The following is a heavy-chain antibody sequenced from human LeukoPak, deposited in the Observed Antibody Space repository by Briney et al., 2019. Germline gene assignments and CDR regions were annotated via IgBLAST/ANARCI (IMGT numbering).Heavy chain of an antibody. CDR1: GFTFSSYE. CDR2: ISTSGDII. D-gene: IGHD3-22*01. CDR3: ARGYGSSGYYPEVYFDY. J-gene: IGHJ4*02. V-gene: IGHV3-48*03. Sequence: GGSLRLSCAASGFTFSSYEMNWVRQAPGKGLEWVSYISTSGDIIYYADPAKGRFTISRDNAKNSLYLQMNSLRAEDTAVYYCARGYGSSGYYPEVYFDYWGQGTLVTVSS.